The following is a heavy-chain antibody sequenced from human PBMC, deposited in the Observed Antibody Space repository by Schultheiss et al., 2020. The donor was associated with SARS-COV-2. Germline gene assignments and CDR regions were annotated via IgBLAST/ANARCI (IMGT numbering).Heavy chain of an antibody. CDR1: GGSISSYY. J-gene: IGHJ4*02. CDR3: ARGHQQLVLLH. CDR2: INHSGST. V-gene: IGHV4-34*01. D-gene: IGHD6-13*01. Sequence: SQTLSLTCTVSGGSISSYYWSWIRQPPGKGLEWIGEINHSGSTNYNPSLKSRVTISVDKSKNQFSLKLSSVTAADTAVYYCARGHQQLVLLHWGQGTLVTVSS.